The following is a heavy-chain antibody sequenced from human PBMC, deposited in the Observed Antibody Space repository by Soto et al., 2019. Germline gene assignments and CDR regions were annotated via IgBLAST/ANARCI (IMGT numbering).Heavy chain of an antibody. D-gene: IGHD2-2*02. Sequence: PGGSLRLSCAASGFTFSSYSMNWVRQAPGKGLEWVSYISSSSTIYYADSVKGRFTISRDNSKNTLYLQMNSLRAEDTAVYYCAKGTYCSSTGCYIAWFDPWGQGTLVTVSS. V-gene: IGHV3-48*01. CDR2: ISSSSTI. J-gene: IGHJ5*02. CDR1: GFTFSSYS. CDR3: AKGTYCSSTGCYIAWFDP.